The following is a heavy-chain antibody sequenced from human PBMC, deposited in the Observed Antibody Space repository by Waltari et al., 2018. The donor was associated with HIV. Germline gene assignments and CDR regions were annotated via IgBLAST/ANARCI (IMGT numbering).Heavy chain of an antibody. Sequence: QLVESGGALVQPGRSLRLSCVASGFSFGDYAMYWVRQPPGKGLEWVSGISRNGDSVAYAASVKGRFTTSRDNAKRSLYLEMISLKPEDTALYYCTKGRTAAAGFFACDTWGQGTRVIVSS. CDR2: ISRNGDSV. V-gene: IGHV3-9*01. J-gene: IGHJ3*02. D-gene: IGHD6-25*01. CDR3: TKGRTAAAGFFACDT. CDR1: GFSFGDYA.